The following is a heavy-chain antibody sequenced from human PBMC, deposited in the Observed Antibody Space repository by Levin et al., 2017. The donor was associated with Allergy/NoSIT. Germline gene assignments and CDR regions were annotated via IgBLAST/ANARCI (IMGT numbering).Heavy chain of an antibody. J-gene: IGHJ6*02. V-gene: IGHV3-53*01. Sequence: GESLKISCAASGFTISSNYMSWVRQAPGKGLEWVSVIYSGGRIYYADSVKVLFTLSRDNSKNTLDLQMNSLRAEDTAVYYCARDHYDILTGYYRGYGMDVWGQGTTVTVSS. CDR3: ARDHYDILTGYYRGYGMDV. CDR2: IYSGGRI. D-gene: IGHD3-9*01. CDR1: GFTISSNY.